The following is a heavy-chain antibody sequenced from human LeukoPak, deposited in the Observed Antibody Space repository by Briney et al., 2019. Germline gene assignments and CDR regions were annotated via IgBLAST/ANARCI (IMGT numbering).Heavy chain of an antibody. Sequence: SETLSLTCTVSGGSISSSSYYWGWIRQPPGKGLEWIGSIYYSGSTYYNPSLKSRVTISVDTSKNQFSLKLSSVTAADTAVYYCASDGGELAYCGGDCYSSWGQGTLVTVSS. CDR2: IYYSGST. J-gene: IGHJ4*02. D-gene: IGHD2-21*02. CDR3: ASDGGELAYCGGDCYSS. V-gene: IGHV4-39*07. CDR1: GGSISSSSYY.